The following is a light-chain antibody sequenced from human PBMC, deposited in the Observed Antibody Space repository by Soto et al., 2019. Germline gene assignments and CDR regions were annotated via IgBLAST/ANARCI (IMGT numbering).Light chain of an antibody. CDR2: VAS. Sequence: EIVMTQSPATLSVSPGERATLSCRASQSVSSNLAWYQQKPGQTPKLLIYVASHRATGIPARFSGSGSGTEFTLTISSLQSEDFAVYSCQQYNVWPLTFGGGTKVEFK. CDR3: QQYNVWPLT. J-gene: IGKJ4*01. V-gene: IGKV3-15*01. CDR1: QSVSSN.